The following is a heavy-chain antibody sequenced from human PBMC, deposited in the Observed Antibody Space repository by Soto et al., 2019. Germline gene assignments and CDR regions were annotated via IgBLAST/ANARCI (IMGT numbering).Heavy chain of an antibody. CDR2: IWFDGSNK. CDR1: GFSFTTYG. V-gene: IGHV3-33*06. CDR3: GKDRGGGAVVPDY. D-gene: IGHD2-21*01. Sequence: QVQLVESGGGVVQPGRSLRLSCAASGFSFTTYGMHWVRQAPGEGLEWVAVIWFDGSNKYYADSVKGRFTISRDTSKNRLYLKMDSLGVEETAVYYWGKDRGGGAVVPDYWGQGTLVTVSS. J-gene: IGHJ4*02.